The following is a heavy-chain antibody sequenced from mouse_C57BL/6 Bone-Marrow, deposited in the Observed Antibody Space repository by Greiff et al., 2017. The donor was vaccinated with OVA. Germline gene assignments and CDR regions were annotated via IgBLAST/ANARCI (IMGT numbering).Heavy chain of an antibody. CDR1: GYTFTSYW. V-gene: IGHV1-64*01. Sequence: QVQLQQPGAELVKPGASVTLSCKASGYTFTSYWMHWVKQRPGQGLEWIGMIHPNSGSTNYNEKFKSKATLTVDKSSSTAYMQLSSLTSEDSAVYYCARNYYYGSSWYFDVWGTGTTVTVSS. CDR3: ARNYYYGSSWYFDV. J-gene: IGHJ1*03. CDR2: IHPNSGST. D-gene: IGHD1-1*01.